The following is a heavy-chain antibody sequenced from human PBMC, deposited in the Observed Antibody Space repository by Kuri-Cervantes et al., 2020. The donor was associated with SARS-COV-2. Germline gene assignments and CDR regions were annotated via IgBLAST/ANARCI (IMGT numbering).Heavy chain of an antibody. J-gene: IGHJ3*02. CDR2: ISYDRSNK. D-gene: IGHD3-10*01. V-gene: IGHV3-30-3*01. CDR1: GFTFSSYA. CDR3: ARGHQGLLWFGYQVDI. Sequence: GESLKISCAASGFTFSSYAMHWVRQAPGKGLEWVAVISYDRSNKYYADSVKGRFTISRDNSKNTLYLQMNSLRAEDTAVYYCARGHQGLLWFGYQVDIWGQGTMVTVSS.